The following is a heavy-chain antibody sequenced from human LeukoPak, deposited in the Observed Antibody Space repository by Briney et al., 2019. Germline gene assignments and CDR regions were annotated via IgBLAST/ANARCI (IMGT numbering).Heavy chain of an antibody. Sequence: SETLSLTCTVSGASISSGRNYWGWIRQSPGKGLEWIASIYSSGNTYYNPSLQSRVSVSVDTSKNQFSVRLSSLTAADTAVYYCARHLSGTTMAHYFDHWGQGTVVTVSS. CDR2: IYSSGNT. D-gene: IGHD1-1*01. J-gene: IGHJ4*02. V-gene: IGHV4-39*01. CDR3: ARHLSGTTMAHYFDH. CDR1: GASISSGRNY.